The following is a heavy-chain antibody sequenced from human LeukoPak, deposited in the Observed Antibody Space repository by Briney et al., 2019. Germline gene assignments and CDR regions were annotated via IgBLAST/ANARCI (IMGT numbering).Heavy chain of an antibody. CDR1: EFTVSSNY. J-gene: IGHJ4*02. Sequence: GGSLRLSCAASEFTVSSNYMSWVRQAPGKGLEWVSVIYSGGSTYYADSVKGRFTISRDNAKNTLYLQMNSLRAEDTAVYYCGRDNSYGIDHWGQGTLVTVSS. D-gene: IGHD5-18*01. CDR2: IYSGGST. CDR3: GRDNSYGIDH. V-gene: IGHV3-53*01.